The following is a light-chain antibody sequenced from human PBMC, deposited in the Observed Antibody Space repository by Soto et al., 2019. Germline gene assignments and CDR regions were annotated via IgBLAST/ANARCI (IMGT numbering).Light chain of an antibody. CDR2: STF. Sequence: QSVLAQPPSASGTPGQRVTISCSGGSSNIGSNTINWYQQLPGTAPRLLIYSTFQRPSGGPDRFSGSKSGTSASLAINGLQSEDEADYYCATWDDTLNGDVVFGGGTKLTVL. J-gene: IGLJ2*01. V-gene: IGLV1-44*01. CDR1: SSNIGSNT. CDR3: ATWDDTLNGDVV.